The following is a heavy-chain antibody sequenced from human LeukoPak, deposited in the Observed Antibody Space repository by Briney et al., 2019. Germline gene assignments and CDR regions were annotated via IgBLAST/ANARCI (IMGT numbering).Heavy chain of an antibody. CDR1: GFTFSSYG. V-gene: IGHV3-30*18. CDR2: ISYDGSNK. J-gene: IGHJ4*02. D-gene: IGHD3-3*01. Sequence: GGSLRLSCAASGFTFSSYGMHWVRQAPGKGLEWVAVISYDGSNKYYADSVKGRFTISRDNSKNTLYLQMNSLRAEDTAAYYCAKDGFRFWSGKLDYWGQGTLVTVSS. CDR3: AKDGFRFWSGKLDY.